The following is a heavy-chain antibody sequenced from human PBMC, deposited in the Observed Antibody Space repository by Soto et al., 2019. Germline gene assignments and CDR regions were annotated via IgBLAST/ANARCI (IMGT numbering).Heavy chain of an antibody. CDR1: GYSFTSYW. V-gene: IGHV5-51*01. J-gene: IGHJ6*02. CDR2: IYPGDSDT. D-gene: IGHD6-6*01. CDR3: ATESIAGHYYYYGMDV. Sequence: GESLKISCKGSGYSFTSYWIGWVRQMPGKGLEWMGIIYPGDSDTRYSPSFQGQVTISADKSISTAYLQWSSLKASDTAMYYCATESIAGHYYYYGMDVWGQGTTVTVSS.